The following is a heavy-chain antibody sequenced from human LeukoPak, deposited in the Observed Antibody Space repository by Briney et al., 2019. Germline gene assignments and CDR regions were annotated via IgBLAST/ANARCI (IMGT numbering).Heavy chain of an antibody. V-gene: IGHV3-21*01. CDR2: ISSSSSYI. J-gene: IGHJ4*02. CDR3: ARDYGSGSYRSYLDY. D-gene: IGHD3-10*01. Sequence: GGSLRLFCAASGFTFCSYSMNWVRQATGKGLEWVSSISSSSSYIYYADSVKGRFTISRDNAKNSLYLQMNSLRAEDTAVYYCARDYGSGSYRSYLDYWGQGTLVTVSS. CDR1: GFTFCSYS.